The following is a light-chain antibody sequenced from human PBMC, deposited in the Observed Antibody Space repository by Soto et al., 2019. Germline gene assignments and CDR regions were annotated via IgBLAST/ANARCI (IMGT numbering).Light chain of an antibody. Sequence: QSVLTQPPSASGSPGQSVTISCTGTTSDIGAYNYVSWYQQRPGKAPKLIIYEVTRRPSRVPDRIFGSKSYTTASLTVSGLQAEDEADYYCSSFAGTNSFVFGTGTKLTVL. V-gene: IGLV2-8*01. CDR3: SSFAGTNSFV. CDR1: TSDIGAYNY. CDR2: EVT. J-gene: IGLJ1*01.